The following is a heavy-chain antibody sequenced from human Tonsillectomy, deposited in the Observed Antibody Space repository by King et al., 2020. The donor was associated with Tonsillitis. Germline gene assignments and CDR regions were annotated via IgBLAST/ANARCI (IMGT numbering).Heavy chain of an antibody. CDR3: AKKGEDTIFGVVEDYYYGMDV. Sequence: VQLVESGGGLVQPGGSLRLSCAASGFTFSSYAMSWVRQAPGKGLEWVSNISGSGGSTYYADSVKGRFNISRDNSKNTLFLQMNSLRAEDTAVYYCAKKGEDTIFGVVEDYYYGMDVWGQGTTVTVSS. J-gene: IGHJ6*02. CDR2: ISGSGGST. V-gene: IGHV3-23*04. CDR1: GFTFSSYA. D-gene: IGHD3-3*01.